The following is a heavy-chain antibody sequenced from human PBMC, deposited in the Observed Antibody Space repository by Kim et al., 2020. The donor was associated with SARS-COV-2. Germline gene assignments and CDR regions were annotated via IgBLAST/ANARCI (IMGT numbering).Heavy chain of an antibody. CDR2: ISYDGSNK. CDR3: ATRRDGYNYYYYYGMDV. J-gene: IGHJ6*02. CDR1: GFTFSSYA. D-gene: IGHD5-12*01. Sequence: GGSLRLSCAASGFTFSSYAMHWVRQAPGKGQEWVAVISYDGSNKYYADSVKGRFTISRDNSKNTLYLQKNSLRAEDTAVYYCATRRDGYNYYYYYGMDVWGQGTTVTVSS. V-gene: IGHV3-30*04.